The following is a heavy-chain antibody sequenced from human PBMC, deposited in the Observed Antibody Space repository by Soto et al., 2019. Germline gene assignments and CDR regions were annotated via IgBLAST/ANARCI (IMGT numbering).Heavy chain of an antibody. CDR3: ARDGCSSTSCYDYWFDP. V-gene: IGHV1-18*01. D-gene: IGHD2-2*01. Sequence: QVQLVQSGAEVKKPGASVKVSCKASGYTFTSYGISWVRQAPGQGLEWMGWISAYNGNTSYAQKLQGRVTMTPDTATSTAYMELRRLRSDDTAVYYCARDGCSSTSCYDYWFDPWGQGTLVTVSS. CDR1: GYTFTSYG. J-gene: IGHJ5*02. CDR2: ISAYNGNT.